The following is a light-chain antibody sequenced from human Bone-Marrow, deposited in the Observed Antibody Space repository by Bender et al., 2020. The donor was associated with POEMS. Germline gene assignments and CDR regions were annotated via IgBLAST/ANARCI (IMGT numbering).Light chain of an antibody. J-gene: IGLJ1*01. CDR3: SSYGRRTLDFV. CDR1: SSDIGGYDY. CDR2: DVT. Sequence: QSALTQPASVSGSPGQSITISCIGTSSDIGGYDYVSWYQHHPGKAPKLIIFDVTDRPSGVSDRFSASKSGNTASLIISGLQTEDEADYFCSSYGRRTLDFVIGSGTRVTVL. V-gene: IGLV2-14*03.